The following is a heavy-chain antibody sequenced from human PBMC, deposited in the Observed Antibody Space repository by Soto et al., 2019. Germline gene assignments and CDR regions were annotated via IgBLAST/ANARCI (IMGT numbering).Heavy chain of an antibody. CDR1: XXXXXXXX. D-gene: IGHD6-19*01. Sequence: QVQLVQSGAEVKTPGASVKLSXXXXXXXXXXXXMXXXXXAXXXSLEWMGWINAGNGNTKYSQRFQGRVTITRDTSASTAYMDLSSLRSEDTAVXYCAXGIAVXVDPDYWGQGTLVTVSS. CDR2: INAGNGNT. CDR3: AXGIAVXVDPDY. J-gene: IGHJ4*02. V-gene: IGHV1-3*01.